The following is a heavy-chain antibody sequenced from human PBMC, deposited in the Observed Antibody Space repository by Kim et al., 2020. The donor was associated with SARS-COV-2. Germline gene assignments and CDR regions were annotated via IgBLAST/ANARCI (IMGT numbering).Heavy chain of an antibody. J-gene: IGHJ4*02. Sequence: ASVKVSCKASGYTFTGYYMHWVRQAPGQGLEWMGRINPNSGGTNYAQKFQGRVTMTRDTSISTAYMELSRLRSDDTAVYYCARERGGEQWLVLFDYWGQGTLVTVSS. V-gene: IGHV1-2*06. D-gene: IGHD6-19*01. CDR1: GYTFTGYY. CDR2: INPNSGGT. CDR3: ARERGGEQWLVLFDY.